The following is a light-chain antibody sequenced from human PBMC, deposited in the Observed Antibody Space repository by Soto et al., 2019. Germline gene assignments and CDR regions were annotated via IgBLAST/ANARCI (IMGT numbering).Light chain of an antibody. Sequence: QSVLTQPPSVSGAPGQRVTISCTGSSSNIGAGYGVHWYQQLPGTAPKLLIYANSNRPSGVPDRFSGSKSGTSASLAITGLQAEDEADYYCQSYDSSLSVVVFGGGTKLTVL. CDR1: SSNIGAGYG. J-gene: IGLJ2*01. CDR3: QSYDSSLSVVV. V-gene: IGLV1-40*01. CDR2: ANS.